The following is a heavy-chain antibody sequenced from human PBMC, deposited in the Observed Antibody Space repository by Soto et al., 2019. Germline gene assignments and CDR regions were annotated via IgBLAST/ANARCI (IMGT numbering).Heavy chain of an antibody. CDR1: GFTVADYA. Sequence: LRRSYTASGFTVADYAMSWFRHAPGKGLEWVGFIRSKAYGGTTEYAASVKGRFTISRDDSKSIAYLQMNSLKTEDTAVYYCTGPQWLLYWGQGTLVTVSS. CDR3: TGPQWLLY. V-gene: IGHV3-49*03. CDR2: IRSKAYGGTT. D-gene: IGHD5-12*01. J-gene: IGHJ4*02.